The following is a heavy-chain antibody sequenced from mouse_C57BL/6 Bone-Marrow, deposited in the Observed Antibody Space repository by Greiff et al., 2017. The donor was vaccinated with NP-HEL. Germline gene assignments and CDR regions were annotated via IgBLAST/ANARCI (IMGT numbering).Heavy chain of an antibody. CDR1: GFTFSSYT. D-gene: IGHD4-1*01. CDR2: ISGGGGNT. CDR3: ARHDDWDGFAY. V-gene: IGHV5-9*01. Sequence: EVKVVESGGGLVKPGGSLKLSCAASGFTFSSYTMSWVRQTPEKRLEWVATISGGGGNTYYPDSVKGRFTISRDNAKNTLYLQMSSLRSEDTALYYCARHDDWDGFAYWGQGTLVTVSA. J-gene: IGHJ3*01.